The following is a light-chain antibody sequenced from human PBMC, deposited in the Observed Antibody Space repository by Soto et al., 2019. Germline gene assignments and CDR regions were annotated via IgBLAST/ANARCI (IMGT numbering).Light chain of an antibody. J-gene: IGLJ3*02. V-gene: IGLV8-61*01. CDR1: SGSVSTTYH. CDR2: NTD. Sequence: QAVVTQEPSFSVAPGRTVTFTCGLSSGSVSTTYHPSWYQQTPGQAPRTLIYNTDIRSSGVPDRFSGSILGNTAALTITGAQADDESQYYCALYMGSGIWVFGGVTKLTVL. CDR3: ALYMGSGIWV.